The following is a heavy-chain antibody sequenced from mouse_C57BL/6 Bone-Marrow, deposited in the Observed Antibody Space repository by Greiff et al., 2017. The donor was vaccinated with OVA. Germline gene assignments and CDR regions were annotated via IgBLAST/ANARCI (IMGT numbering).Heavy chain of an antibody. D-gene: IGHD1-1*01. CDR1: GYTFTDYY. J-gene: IGHJ2*01. Sequence: EVKLMESGPVLVKPGASVKMSCKASGYTFTDYYMNWVKQSHGKSLEWIGVINPYNGGTSYNQKFKGKATLTVDKSSSTAYMELNSLTSEDSAVYYCSQTTVVEGTLFDYWGQGTTLTVSS. V-gene: IGHV1-19*01. CDR2: INPYNGGT. CDR3: SQTTVVEGTLFDY.